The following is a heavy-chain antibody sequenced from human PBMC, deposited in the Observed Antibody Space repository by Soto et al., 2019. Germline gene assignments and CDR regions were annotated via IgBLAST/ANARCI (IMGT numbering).Heavy chain of an antibody. CDR1: GFAFSNYW. V-gene: IGHV3-74*01. J-gene: IGHJ4*02. Sequence: EVQLVESGGGLVQPGESLRLSCAASGFAFSNYWMHWVRQAPGKGLVWVSRIDSDGYGTGYADSVKGRFTFSRDNTKNTLYLQMNSLRPEDTGVYYCARVGGASEFDHWGQGALVIVSS. CDR2: IDSDGYGT. CDR3: ARVGGASEFDH. D-gene: IGHD2-15*01.